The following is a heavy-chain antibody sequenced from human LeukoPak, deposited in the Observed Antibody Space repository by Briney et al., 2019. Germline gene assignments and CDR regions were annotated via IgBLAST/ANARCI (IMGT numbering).Heavy chain of an antibody. CDR1: GGSFSGYY. CDR3: VRGPFRDSSSWYYFDY. V-gene: IGHV4-34*01. CDR2: INHSGST. Sequence: NPSETLSLTCAVYGGSFSGYYWSWIRQPPGKGLEWIGEINHSGSTNYNPSLKSRVTLSVDTSKNQFSLNLRSVTAADTAVYYCVRGPFRDSSSWYYFDYWGQGTLVTVSS. D-gene: IGHD6-13*01. J-gene: IGHJ4*02.